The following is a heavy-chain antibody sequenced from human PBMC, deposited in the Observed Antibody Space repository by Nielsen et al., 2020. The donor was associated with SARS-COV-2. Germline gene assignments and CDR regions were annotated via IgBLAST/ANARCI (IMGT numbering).Heavy chain of an antibody. V-gene: IGHV3-66*01. J-gene: IGHJ3*02. D-gene: IGHD6-13*01. Sequence: GGSLRLSCAASGFTVSSNYMSWVRQAPGKGLEWVSVIYSDGSTYYADSVKGRFTISRDNSRNTVYLQMNSLRAEDTAVYYCARWWQQLTLPGTDAFDIWGQGTMVTVSS. CDR1: GFTVSSNY. CDR2: IYSDGST. CDR3: ARWWQQLTLPGTDAFDI.